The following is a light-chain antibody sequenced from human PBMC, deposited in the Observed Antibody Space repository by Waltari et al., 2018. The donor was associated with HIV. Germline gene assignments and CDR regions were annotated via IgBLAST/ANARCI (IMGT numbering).Light chain of an antibody. J-gene: IGLJ1*01. CDR2: NTN. V-gene: IGLV8-61*01. CDR1: PGSVSTNYA. CDR3: VRYVGVGIYV. Sequence: QTVVTQEPSFSVSLGGTVTLTCGLTPGSVSTNYAPSWYRQTPGQSPRTLFYNTNRRPSGVPDLSPGSSLENKSALHSTGAQADDESHYYCVRYVGVGIYVFGPGTGVTVL.